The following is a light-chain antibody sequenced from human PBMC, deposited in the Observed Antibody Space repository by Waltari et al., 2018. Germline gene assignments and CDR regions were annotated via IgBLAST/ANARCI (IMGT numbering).Light chain of an antibody. CDR1: NSDHGYSEY. V-gene: IGLV2-14*01. CDR3: AAYTSTNTVI. J-gene: IGLJ2*01. CDR2: DVT. Sequence: QSALTQPAPASGSPGQSNPFSCSGTNSDHGYSEYASCYQQYPVKASKLMSFDVTRWPSGVSHRFSGSKSGNTASLTISGLQAEDEADYFCAAYTSTNTVIFGGGTKVTVL.